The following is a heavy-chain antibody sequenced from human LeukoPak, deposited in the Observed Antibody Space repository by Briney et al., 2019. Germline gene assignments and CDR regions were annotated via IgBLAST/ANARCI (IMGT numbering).Heavy chain of an antibody. V-gene: IGHV3-74*01. Sequence: PGGPLRLSCAASGFTFSSYWMYWVRQASGKGLVWVSRINTDGSSTSYADSVKGRFTISRDNAKNTLYLQMNSLRAEDTAVYYCARDRTLGEFFDYWGQGTLVTVSS. CDR2: INTDGSST. CDR3: ARDRTLGEFFDY. J-gene: IGHJ4*02. CDR1: GFTFSSYW. D-gene: IGHD3-10*01.